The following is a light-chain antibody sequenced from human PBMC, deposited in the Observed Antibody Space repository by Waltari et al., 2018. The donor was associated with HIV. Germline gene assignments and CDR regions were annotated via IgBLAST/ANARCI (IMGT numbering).Light chain of an antibody. Sequence: DIQMRQSPSSLCASVGDRVRFTCQASQDISNYLNWYQQKPGKAPKLLIYDASNLETGVPSRFSGSGSGTDFTFTISSLQPEDIATYYCQQYDNPLFTFGPGTKVDIK. CDR3: QQYDNPLFT. V-gene: IGKV1-33*01. J-gene: IGKJ3*01. CDR2: DAS. CDR1: QDISNY.